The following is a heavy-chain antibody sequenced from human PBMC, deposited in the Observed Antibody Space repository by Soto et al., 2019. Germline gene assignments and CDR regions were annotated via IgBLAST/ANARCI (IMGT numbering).Heavy chain of an antibody. CDR3: TTGGVVLAATPDY. Sequence: GSLRLSCAASGFTFSNAWMSWVRQAPGKGLEWIDHIKSKYDAGTTDYAAPVKGRFTISRDDSKSTLYLQMNSLKTEDSAVYYCTTGGVVLAATPDYWGQGTLVTVSS. V-gene: IGHV3-15*01. CDR1: GFTFSNAW. D-gene: IGHD2-15*01. CDR2: IKSKYDAGTT. J-gene: IGHJ4*02.